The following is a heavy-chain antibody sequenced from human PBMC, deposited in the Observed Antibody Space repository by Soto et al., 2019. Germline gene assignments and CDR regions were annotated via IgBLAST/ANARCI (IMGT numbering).Heavy chain of an antibody. CDR3: ARDRPEAGYGSSTSCPPSYYYYYGMDV. D-gene: IGHD2-2*03. Sequence: QVQLVQSGAEVKKPGSSVKVSCKASGGTFSSYAISWVRQAPGQGLEWMGGIIPIFGTANYAQKFQGRVTITADESTSTAYMELSSLRSEDTDVYYCARDRPEAGYGSSTSCPPSYYYYYGMDVWGQGTTVTVSS. J-gene: IGHJ6*02. CDR1: GGTFSSYA. CDR2: IIPIFGTA. V-gene: IGHV1-69*01.